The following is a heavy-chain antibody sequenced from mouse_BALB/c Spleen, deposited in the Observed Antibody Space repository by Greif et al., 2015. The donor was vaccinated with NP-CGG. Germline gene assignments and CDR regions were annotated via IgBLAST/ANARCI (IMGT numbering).Heavy chain of an antibody. CDR2: ISSGGSYT. Sequence: EVQRVESGGDLVKPGGSLKLSCAASGFTFSSYGMSWVRQTPDKRLEWVATISSGGSYTYYPDSVKGRFTISRDNAKNTLYLQMSSLKSEDTAMYYCARRNCRYDDAMDYWGQGTSVTVSS. CDR1: GFTFSSYG. J-gene: IGHJ4*01. V-gene: IGHV5-6*01. D-gene: IGHD2-14*01. CDR3: ARRNCRYDDAMDY.